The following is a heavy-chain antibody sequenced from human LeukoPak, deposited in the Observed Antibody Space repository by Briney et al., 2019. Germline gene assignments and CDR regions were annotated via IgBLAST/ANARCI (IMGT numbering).Heavy chain of an antibody. D-gene: IGHD3-9*01. V-gene: IGHV3-23*01. Sequence: GGSLRLSCAASGFTFSSYAMSWVRQAPGKGLEWVSAISGSGGSTYYADSVKGRFTISRDNSKNTLYLQMNSLRAEDTAVYYCARSRYDISTGGPYYFDYWGQGTLVTVSS. CDR3: ARSRYDISTGGPYYFDY. CDR1: GFTFSSYA. CDR2: ISGSGGST. J-gene: IGHJ4*02.